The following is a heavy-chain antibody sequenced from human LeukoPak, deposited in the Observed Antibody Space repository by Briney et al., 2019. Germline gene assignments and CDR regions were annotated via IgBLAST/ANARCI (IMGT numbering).Heavy chain of an antibody. CDR1: GGSLSHYY. CDR3: ARGPASGSNFAWFDP. Sequence: SETLSLTCAVYGGSLSHYYWSWIRQPPGRGLEWIGEINHSGSTNYNPSLKSRVTISVDMSKNQFSLELTSVTAADTAVYYCARGPASGSNFAWFDPWGQGTLVTVSS. D-gene: IGHD3-10*01. J-gene: IGHJ5*02. CDR2: INHSGST. V-gene: IGHV4-34*01.